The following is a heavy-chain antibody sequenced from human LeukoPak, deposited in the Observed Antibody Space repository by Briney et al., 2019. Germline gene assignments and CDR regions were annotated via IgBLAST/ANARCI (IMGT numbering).Heavy chain of an antibody. Sequence: SETLSLTCTVSGGSISSGDYFWSWIRQHPGEGLEWIGYIHYSGSTYSNPSLKSRVSISVDTSTNQFSLKLSSVTAADTAVYYCARHGDIWGQGTMVTVSS. CDR1: GGSISSGDYF. J-gene: IGHJ3*02. CDR3: ARHGDI. CDR2: IHYSGST. V-gene: IGHV4-31*03.